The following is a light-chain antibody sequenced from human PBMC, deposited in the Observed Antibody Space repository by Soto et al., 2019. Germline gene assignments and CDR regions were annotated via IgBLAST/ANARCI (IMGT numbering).Light chain of an antibody. J-gene: IGKJ5*01. CDR2: GAS. CDR1: ESVRTN. CDR3: QQYNNWTFS. Sequence: EIEMTQSPATLSLAPGESVTLSCRASESVRTNLAWYQQKAGKAPRLLIYGASTRATGIPARLSGSGYGTEFTITISSMQYEDSEVYFCQQYNNWTFSFGQGTRLEIK. V-gene: IGKV3-15*01.